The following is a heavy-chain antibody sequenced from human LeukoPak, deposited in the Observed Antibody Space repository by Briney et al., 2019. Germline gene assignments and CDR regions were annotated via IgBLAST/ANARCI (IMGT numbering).Heavy chain of an antibody. Sequence: GGSLRLSCAASGFTFSGYSMNWVRQAPGKGLEWVSSITSGGMWIYYADSLKGRFTISRDNAKNSLYLQMKSLRVEDTAVYYCARDAGGRTQREGWFDPWGQGTLVTVSS. CDR1: GFTFSGYS. J-gene: IGHJ5*02. D-gene: IGHD1-26*01. CDR2: ITSGGMWI. V-gene: IGHV3-21*01. CDR3: ARDAGGRTQREGWFDP.